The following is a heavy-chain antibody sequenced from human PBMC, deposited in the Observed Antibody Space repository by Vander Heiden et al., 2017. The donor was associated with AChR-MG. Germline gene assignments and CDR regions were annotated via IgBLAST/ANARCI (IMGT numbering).Heavy chain of an antibody. J-gene: IGHJ5*02. CDR1: GSSLSGYY. Sequence: QVQLQQWGAGLLEPSETLSLTCSVYGSSLSGYYWSWIRQPPGKGLEWFGGINPGGNTNYNSSLESRFAISIDTSKDHFSLNLTSVTAADTAVYYCAGGNILVAIRGKPARWFDPWGHGTLVTVSS. D-gene: IGHD3-22*01. V-gene: IGHV4-34*01. CDR2: INPGGNT. CDR3: AGGNILVAIRGKPARWFDP.